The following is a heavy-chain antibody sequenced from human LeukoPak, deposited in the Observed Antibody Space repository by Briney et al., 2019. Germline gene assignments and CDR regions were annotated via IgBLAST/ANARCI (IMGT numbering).Heavy chain of an antibody. V-gene: IGHV4-39*07. J-gene: IGHJ4*02. Sequence: PSETLSLTCTVSNGSVSSSSYYWGWIRQPPGKGLDWIANIYYSGSTYYNPSLKSRVTISIDTSKNQFSLKLNSVTAADTAVYYCARSSSWYGGPGFDNWGQGILVTVSS. D-gene: IGHD6-13*01. CDR2: IYYSGST. CDR3: ARSSSWYGGPGFDN. CDR1: NGSVSSSSYY.